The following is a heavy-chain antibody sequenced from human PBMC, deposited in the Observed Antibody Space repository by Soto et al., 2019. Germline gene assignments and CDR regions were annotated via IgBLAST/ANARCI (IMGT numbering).Heavy chain of an antibody. V-gene: IGHV3-33*01. CDR3: ARDSRWLQHIFDY. CDR2: IWYDASNK. J-gene: IGHJ4*02. CDR1: GFTFSSYG. Sequence: QVQLVESGGGVVQPGGSLRLSCAASGFTFSSYGMHWVRQAPGKGLEWVADIWYDASNKNYADSVKGRFTISRDNSKNTLDLQMNSLTVEDTAVYFCARDSRWLQHIFDYWGQGTLVTVSS. D-gene: IGHD2-2*01.